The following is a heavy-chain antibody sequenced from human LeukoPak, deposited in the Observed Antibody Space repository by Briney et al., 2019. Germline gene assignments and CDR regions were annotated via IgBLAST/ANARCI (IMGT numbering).Heavy chain of an antibody. CDR2: ISSSGSTI. V-gene: IGHV3-11*01. Sequence: PGGSLRLSCAASGFTFSDYYMSWIRQAPGKGLEWVSYISSSGSTIYYADSVKGRFTISRDNAKNSLYLQMNSLRAEDTAVYYCARVPCSSLLAYYYYYYMDVWGKGTTVTISS. CDR1: GFTFSDYY. D-gene: IGHD2-2*01. CDR3: ARVPCSSLLAYYYYYYMDV. J-gene: IGHJ6*03.